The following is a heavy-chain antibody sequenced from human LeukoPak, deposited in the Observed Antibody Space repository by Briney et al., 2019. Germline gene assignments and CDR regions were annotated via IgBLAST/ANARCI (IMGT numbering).Heavy chain of an antibody. CDR2: ISSSGSTI. Sequence: GGSLRLSCAASGFTFSDYYMSWIRQAPGKGLEWVSYISSSGSTIYYADSVKARFTISRDNAKNSLYLQMNSLRAEDTAVYYCARGSYFRVLYYYYMDVWGKGTTVTVSS. D-gene: IGHD2/OR15-2a*01. CDR1: GFTFSDYY. CDR3: ARGSYFRVLYYYYMDV. J-gene: IGHJ6*03. V-gene: IGHV3-11*01.